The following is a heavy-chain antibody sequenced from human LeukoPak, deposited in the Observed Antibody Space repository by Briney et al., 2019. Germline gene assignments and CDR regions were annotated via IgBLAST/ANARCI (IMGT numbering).Heavy chain of an antibody. CDR2: ISSSSYI. J-gene: IGHJ4*02. V-gene: IGHV3-21*01. CDR1: GFTFSSYS. D-gene: IGHD3-22*01. Sequence: GGSLRLSCAASGFTFSSYSMNWVRQAPGKGLEWVSSISSSSYIYYADSVKGRFTISRDNAKNSLYLQMNSLRAEDTAVYYCARDVEIAYYYDSSGYYYFDYWGRGTLVTVSS. CDR3: ARDVEIAYYYDSSGYYYFDY.